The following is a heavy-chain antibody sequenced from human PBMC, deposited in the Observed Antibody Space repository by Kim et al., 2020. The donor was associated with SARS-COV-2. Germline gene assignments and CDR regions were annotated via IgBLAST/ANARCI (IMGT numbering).Heavy chain of an antibody. V-gene: IGHV3-33*06. CDR2: IWYDGSNK. D-gene: IGHD2-2*01. Sequence: GGSLRLSCAASGFTFSSYGMHWVRQAPGKGLEWVAVIWYDGSNKYYADSVKGRFTISRDNSKNTLYLQMNSLRAEDTAVYYCAKDRYCSSTSCRLYYYYYGMDVWGQGTTVTVSS. CDR1: GFTFSSYG. CDR3: AKDRYCSSTSCRLYYYYYGMDV. J-gene: IGHJ6*02.